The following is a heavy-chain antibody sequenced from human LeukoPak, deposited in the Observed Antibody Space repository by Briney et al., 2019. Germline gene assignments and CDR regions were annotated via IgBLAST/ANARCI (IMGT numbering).Heavy chain of an antibody. Sequence: ASVKVSCKVSGYTFTDYYMHWVQQAPGKGLEWMGLVDPEDGETMYAEKFQGRVTITADTSTDTAYMELGSLRSEHTAVYYCATGGYCSSTSCYAAYYYYGMDVWGKGTTVAVSS. CDR1: GYTFTDYY. CDR3: ATGGYCSSTSCYAAYYYYGMDV. V-gene: IGHV1-69-2*01. D-gene: IGHD2-2*01. CDR2: VDPEDGET. J-gene: IGHJ6*04.